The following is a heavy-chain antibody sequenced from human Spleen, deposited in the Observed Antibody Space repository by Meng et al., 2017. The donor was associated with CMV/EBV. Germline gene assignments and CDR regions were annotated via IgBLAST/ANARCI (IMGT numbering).Heavy chain of an antibody. Sequence: ESLKISCAASGFTVSSNYMSWVRQAPGKGLEWVSVIYGGGTTYYADSVKGRFTISRDNAGFSLYLQMNSLRAEDTALYYCAKGYCSSTTCYGLGYGMDVWGQGTTVTVSS. CDR1: GFTVSSNY. CDR3: AKGYCSSTTCYGLGYGMDV. V-gene: IGHV3-53*05. D-gene: IGHD2-2*01. CDR2: IYGGGTT. J-gene: IGHJ6*02.